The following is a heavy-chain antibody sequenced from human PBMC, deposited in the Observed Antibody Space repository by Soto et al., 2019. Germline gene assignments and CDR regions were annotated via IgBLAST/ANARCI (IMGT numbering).Heavy chain of an antibody. CDR3: ARDRITMVRGALGWFDP. J-gene: IGHJ5*02. V-gene: IGHV3-30-3*01. D-gene: IGHD3-10*01. Sequence: PGGSLRLSCAASGFTFSSYAMHWVRQAPGKGLEWVAVISYDGSNKYYADSVKGRFTISRDNSKNTLYLQMNSLRAEDTAVYYCARDRITMVRGALGWFDPWGQGTLVT. CDR1: GFTFSSYA. CDR2: ISYDGSNK.